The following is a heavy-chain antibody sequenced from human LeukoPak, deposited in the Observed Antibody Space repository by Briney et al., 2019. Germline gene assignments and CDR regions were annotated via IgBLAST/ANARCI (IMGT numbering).Heavy chain of an antibody. J-gene: IGHJ3*02. Sequence: PGGSLRLSCAASGFIFSNYEMNWVRQAPGKGLEWVSYISSSGSTIYYADSVKGRFTISRDNAKNSLYLQMNSLRAEDTAVYYCAREGGYYDASGAFDIWGQGTMVTVSS. V-gene: IGHV3-48*03. CDR1: GFIFSNYE. CDR3: AREGGYYDASGAFDI. CDR2: ISSSGSTI. D-gene: IGHD3-22*01.